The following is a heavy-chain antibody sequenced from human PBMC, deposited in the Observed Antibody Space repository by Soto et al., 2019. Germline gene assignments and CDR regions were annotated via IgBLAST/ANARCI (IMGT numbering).Heavy chain of an antibody. CDR2: IKSKTDGGTT. D-gene: IGHD3-16*01. CDR1: GFTFSNAC. J-gene: IGHJ4*02. CDR3: TTDYWGPMITLGGY. V-gene: IGHV3-15*01. Sequence: EVQLVESGGGLVKPGGSLRLSCAASGFTFSNACMSWVRQAPGKGLEWVGRIKSKTDGGTTDYAAPVKGRFTISRDDSKNTLYLQMNSLKTEDTAVYYCTTDYWGPMITLGGYWGQGTLVTVSS.